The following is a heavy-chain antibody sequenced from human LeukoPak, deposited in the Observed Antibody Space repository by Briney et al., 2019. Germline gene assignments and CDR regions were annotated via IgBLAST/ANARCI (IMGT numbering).Heavy chain of an antibody. CDR1: GGSISNSSYY. V-gene: IGHV4-39*01. Sequence: PSETLSLTCIVSGGSISNSSYYWGWIRQPPGKGLEWIGSIHYSGSAYYNPSLKSRVTISVDTSKNQFSLKLTSVTAADTAVYYCARHWVVTPNYWGQGTLVTVSS. D-gene: IGHD4-23*01. CDR3: ARHWVVTPNY. J-gene: IGHJ4*02. CDR2: IHYSGSA.